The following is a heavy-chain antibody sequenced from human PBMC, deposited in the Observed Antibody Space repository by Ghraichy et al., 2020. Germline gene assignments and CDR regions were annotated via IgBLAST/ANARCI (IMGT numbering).Heavy chain of an antibody. CDR3: ARDYDLYYMDV. CDR2: IYYSGST. V-gene: IGHV4-61*01. J-gene: IGHJ6*03. Sequence: SETLSLTCTVSGGSVSSGSYYWSWIRQPPGKGLEWIGYIYYSGSTNYNPSLKSRVTISVDTSKNQFSLKLSSVTAADTAVYYCARDYDLYYMDVWGKGTTVTVSS. CDR1: GGSVSSGSYY. D-gene: IGHD3-22*01.